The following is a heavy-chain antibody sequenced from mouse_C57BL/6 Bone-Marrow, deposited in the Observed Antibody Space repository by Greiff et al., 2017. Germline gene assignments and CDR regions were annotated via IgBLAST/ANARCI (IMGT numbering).Heavy chain of an antibody. J-gene: IGHJ1*03. D-gene: IGHD1-1*01. Sequence: LQQSGASVKLSCKASGYTFTSYDINWVKQRPGQGLEWIGWIYPRDGSTKYNEKFKGKATLTVDTSSSTAYMELHSLTSEDSAVYFCARDYGSSYWYFDVWGTGTTVTVSS. V-gene: IGHV1-85*01. CDR3: ARDYGSSYWYFDV. CDR2: IYPRDGST. CDR1: GYTFTSYD.